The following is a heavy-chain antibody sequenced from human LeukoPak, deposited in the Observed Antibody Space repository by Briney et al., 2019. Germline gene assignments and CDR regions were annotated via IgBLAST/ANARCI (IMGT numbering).Heavy chain of an antibody. CDR1: GYTFTSYY. CDR2: INPSGGST. V-gene: IGHV1-46*01. D-gene: IGHD2-2*01. Sequence: GASVKVSCKASGYTFTSYYMHWVRQAPGQGLEWMGIINPSGGSTSYARKFQGRVTMTRDTSTSTVYMELSSLRSEDTAVYYCARASCSSTSCYAVYYWGQGTLVTVSS. J-gene: IGHJ4*02. CDR3: ARASCSSTSCYAVYY.